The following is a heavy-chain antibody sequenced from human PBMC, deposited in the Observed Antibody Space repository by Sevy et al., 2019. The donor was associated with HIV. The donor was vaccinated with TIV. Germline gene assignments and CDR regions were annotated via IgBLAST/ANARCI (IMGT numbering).Heavy chain of an antibody. J-gene: IGHJ4*02. D-gene: IGHD2-8*01. CDR1: GFTFNIYS. V-gene: IGHV3-23*01. CDR2: LSFGCGKI. CDR3: AREGCTKPHDY. Sequence: GGSLRLSCAASGFTFNIYSMSLVRQTPGKGLEWVATLSFGCGKINHADSVKGRVTRSRDDSKNAVYLQMNNLRVEDTAIYYCAREGCTKPHDYWGQGTLVTVSS.